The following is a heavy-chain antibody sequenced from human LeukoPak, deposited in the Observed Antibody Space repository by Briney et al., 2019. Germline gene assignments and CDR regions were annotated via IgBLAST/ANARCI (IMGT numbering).Heavy chain of an antibody. D-gene: IGHD3-9*01. V-gene: IGHV1-2*04. J-gene: IGHJ3*02. CDR1: GYTFTGYY. CDR2: INPNSGGT. CDR3: ARDFLTGQNAFDI. Sequence: ASVKVSCKASGYTFTGYYMHWVRQAPGQGLEWMGWINPNSGGTNYAQKFQGWVTMTRDTSISTAHMELSRLRSDDTAVYYCARDFLTGQNAFDIWGQGTMVTVSS.